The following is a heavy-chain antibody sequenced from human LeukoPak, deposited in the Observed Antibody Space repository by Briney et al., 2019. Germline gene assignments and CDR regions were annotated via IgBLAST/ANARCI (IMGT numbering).Heavy chain of an antibody. Sequence: PGGSLRLSCSASGFTFSSYAMHWVRQAPGKGLEYVSAISTDGGSTYYADSVKGRFTISRDNSKNTLYLQMTSLRPEDTAVYYCAKDWGSSWSNWFDPWGLGTLVTVSS. CDR2: ISTDGGST. J-gene: IGHJ5*02. CDR1: GFTFSSYA. V-gene: IGHV3-64D*06. CDR3: AKDWGSSWSNWFDP. D-gene: IGHD6-13*01.